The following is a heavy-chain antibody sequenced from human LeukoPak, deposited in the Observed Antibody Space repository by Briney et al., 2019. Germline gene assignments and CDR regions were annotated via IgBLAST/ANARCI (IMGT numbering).Heavy chain of an antibody. Sequence: SETLSLTCAVSGYSISSGYYWGWIRQPPGKGLEWIGSIYHSGSTYYNPSLKSRVTISVDTSKNQLSLKLSSVTAADTAVYYCARRGSGWYLNDYWGQGTLVTVSS. J-gene: IGHJ4*02. CDR3: ARRGSGWYLNDY. D-gene: IGHD6-19*01. CDR2: IYHSGST. CDR1: GYSISSGYY. V-gene: IGHV4-38-2*01.